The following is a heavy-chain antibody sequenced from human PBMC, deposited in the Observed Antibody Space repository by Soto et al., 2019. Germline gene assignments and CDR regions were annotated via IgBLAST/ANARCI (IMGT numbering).Heavy chain of an antibody. CDR2: VSYDGNTK. V-gene: IGHV3-30-3*01. D-gene: IGHD4-17*01. CDR1: GFSFNIQA. Sequence: PGWSLRLCCAASGFSFNIQAMHWVRKAPGKGLEWVAVVSYDGNTKQYADSVKGRFTISRDTSSNTLYLQMNSLTTEDTAVYYCARGRPYGDPNWFDPWGQGTLGTVSS. CDR3: ARGRPYGDPNWFDP. J-gene: IGHJ5*02.